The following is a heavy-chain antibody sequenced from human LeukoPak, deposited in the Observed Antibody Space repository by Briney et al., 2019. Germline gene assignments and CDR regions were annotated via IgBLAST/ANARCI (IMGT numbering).Heavy chain of an antibody. CDR3: ARGRRIAARPYYFDY. D-gene: IGHD6-6*01. J-gene: IGHJ4*02. Sequence: PSETLSLTCAVYGGSFSGYYWSWIRQPPGKGLEWIGEINHSGSTNYNPSLKSRVTISVDTSKNQFSLKLSSVTAADTAVYYCARGRRIAARPYYFDYWGQGTLVTVSS. CDR1: GGSFSGYY. V-gene: IGHV4-34*01. CDR2: INHSGST.